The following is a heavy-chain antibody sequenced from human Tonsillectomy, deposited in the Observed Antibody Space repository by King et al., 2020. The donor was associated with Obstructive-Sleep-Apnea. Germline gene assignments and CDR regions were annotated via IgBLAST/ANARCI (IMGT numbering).Heavy chain of an antibody. D-gene: IGHD3-3*01. Sequence: VQLVESGGGLVQPGGSLRLSCAASGFTFSSYWMHWVRQAPGKGLVWVSRINSDGSSTSYADSVKGRFTISRDNAKNTLYLQMNSLRAEDTAVYYCAREHAFWSADIEDYYYGMDVWGQGTTVTVSS. CDR2: INSDGSST. V-gene: IGHV3-74*01. J-gene: IGHJ6*02. CDR1: GFTFSSYW. CDR3: AREHAFWSADIEDYYYGMDV.